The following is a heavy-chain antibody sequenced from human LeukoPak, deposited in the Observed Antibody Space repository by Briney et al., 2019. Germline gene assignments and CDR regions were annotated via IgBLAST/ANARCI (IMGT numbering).Heavy chain of an antibody. V-gene: IGHV4-30-4*01. Sequence: SQTLSLTCTVSGGSISSGDYYWSWIRQPPGKGLEWIGYIYYSGSTNYNPSLKSRVTISVDTSKNQFSLKLSSVTAADTAVYYCARDSRIAAAVDYWGQGTLVTVSS. J-gene: IGHJ4*02. CDR3: ARDSRIAAAVDY. CDR1: GGSISSGDYY. D-gene: IGHD6-13*01. CDR2: IYYSGST.